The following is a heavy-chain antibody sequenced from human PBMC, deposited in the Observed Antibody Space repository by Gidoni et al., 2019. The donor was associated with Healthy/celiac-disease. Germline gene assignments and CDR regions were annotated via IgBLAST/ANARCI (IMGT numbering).Heavy chain of an antibody. CDR3: ARGLYSSSWYYSLGGYYYYGMDV. CDR1: GGTFRSYA. Sequence: GQSGAEVKKPGSSVKLSCKASGGTFRSYAISWVRQAPGQGLEWMGGIIPIFGTANYAQKFQGSVTITADESPSTAYMELSSLRSEDTAVYYCARGLYSSSWYYSLGGYYYYGMDVWGQGTTVTVSS. V-gene: IGHV1-69*01. D-gene: IGHD6-13*01. J-gene: IGHJ6*02. CDR2: IIPIFGTA.